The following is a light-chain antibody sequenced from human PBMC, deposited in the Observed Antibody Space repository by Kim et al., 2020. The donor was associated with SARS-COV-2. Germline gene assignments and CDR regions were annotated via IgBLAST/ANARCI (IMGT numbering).Light chain of an antibody. J-gene: IGKJ1*01. V-gene: IGKV3-15*01. CDR1: QSVSSN. CDR2: GAS. Sequence: SPGERATLSCRASQSVSSNLAWYQQKPGQAPRLLIYGASTRATGIPARFSGSGSGTVFTLTISSLQSEDFAVYYCQQYNNWPPWTFGQGTRVEIK. CDR3: QQYNNWPPWT.